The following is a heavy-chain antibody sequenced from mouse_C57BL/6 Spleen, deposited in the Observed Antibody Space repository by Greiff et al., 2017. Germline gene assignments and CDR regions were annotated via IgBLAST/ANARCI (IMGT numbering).Heavy chain of an antibody. J-gene: IGHJ4*01. D-gene: IGHD2-12*01. CDR1: GFTFSDYY. Sequence: EVMLVESEGGLVQPGSSMKLSCTASGFTFSDYYMAWVRQVPEKGLEWVANINYDGSSTYYLDSLKSRFIISRDNAKNILYLQMSSLKSEDTATYYCASDYDGYAMGYWGQGTSVTVSS. CDR3: ASDYDGYAMGY. V-gene: IGHV5-16*01. CDR2: INYDGSST.